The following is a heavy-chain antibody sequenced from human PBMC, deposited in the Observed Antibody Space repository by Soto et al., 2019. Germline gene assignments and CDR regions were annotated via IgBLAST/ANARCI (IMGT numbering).Heavy chain of an antibody. J-gene: IGHJ4*02. Sequence: GGSLRLSCAASGFTFSGSAMHWVRQASGKGLEWVGRIRSKANSYATAYAASVKGRFTISRDDSKNTAYLQMNSLKTEDTAVCYCTRHGGLELNIDYWGQGTLVTVSS. CDR1: GFTFSGSA. D-gene: IGHD1-7*01. CDR2: IRSKANSYAT. V-gene: IGHV3-73*01. CDR3: TRHGGLELNIDY.